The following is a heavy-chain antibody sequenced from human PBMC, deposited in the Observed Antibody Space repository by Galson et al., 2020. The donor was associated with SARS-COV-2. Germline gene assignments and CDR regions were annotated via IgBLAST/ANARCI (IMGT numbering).Heavy chain of an antibody. V-gene: IGHV3-53*01. CDR2: IYSGGST. CDR1: GFTVSSNY. J-gene: IGHJ6*02. Sequence: GGSLRLSCAASGFTVSSNYMSWVRQAPGKGLEWVSVIYSGGSTYYADSVKGRFTISRDNSKNTLYLQMNSLKAEDTAVYYCARAYYYYGMDVGGQGTTVTVSS. CDR3: ARAYYYYGMDV.